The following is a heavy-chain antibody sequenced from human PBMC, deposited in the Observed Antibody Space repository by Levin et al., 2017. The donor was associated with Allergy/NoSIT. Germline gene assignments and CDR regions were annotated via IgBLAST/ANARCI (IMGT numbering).Heavy chain of an antibody. V-gene: IGHV3-48*03. CDR3: AAVGRARRPGY. Sequence: SCAGSGFTFSSYEMNWVRQAPGKGLEWISYISNDGNSIYCAGSVKGRFTISRDNAKNSLDLHMNSLRAEDTAVYYCAAVGRARRPGYWGQGTLVTVSS. J-gene: IGHJ4*02. D-gene: IGHD6-6*01. CDR2: ISNDGNSI. CDR1: GFTFSSYE.